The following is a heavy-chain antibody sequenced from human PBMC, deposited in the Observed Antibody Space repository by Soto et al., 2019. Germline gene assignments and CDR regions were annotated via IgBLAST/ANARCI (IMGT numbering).Heavy chain of an antibody. J-gene: IGHJ4*02. CDR2: INTDGSST. Sequence: PGGSLRLSCAASGFTFSSYWMHWVRQAPGKGLVWVSRINTDGSSTSYADSVKGRFTISRNNAKNSLYLQMNSLRAEDTAVYYCARDYHEVVPAALLLYSSSSKVRYFDYWSQGTLVTVSS. CDR1: GFTFSSYW. V-gene: IGHV3-74*01. D-gene: IGHD2-2*01. CDR3: ARDYHEVVPAALLLYSSSSKVRYFDY.